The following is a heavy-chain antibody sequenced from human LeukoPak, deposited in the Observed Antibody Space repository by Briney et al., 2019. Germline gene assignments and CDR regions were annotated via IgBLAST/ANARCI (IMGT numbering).Heavy chain of an antibody. CDR2: ISYNGGST. J-gene: IGHJ4*02. CDR3: ARDRGGYIDY. V-gene: IGHV3-64*02. CDR1: GFTFSNYA. D-gene: IGHD2-15*01. Sequence: PGGSLRLSCAASGFTFSNYAMHWVRQAPGKGLEYVSAISYNGGSTYYADSVKGRFTISRDNSKNTLYLQMGSLRAGDMAVYYCARDRGGYIDYWGQGTLVTVSS.